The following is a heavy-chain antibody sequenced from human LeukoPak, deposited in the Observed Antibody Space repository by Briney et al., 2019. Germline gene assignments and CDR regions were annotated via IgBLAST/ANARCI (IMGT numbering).Heavy chain of an antibody. CDR2: IRYDGSNK. V-gene: IGHV3-30*02. CDR1: GFSFSDYG. D-gene: IGHD1-1*01. J-gene: IGHJ6*03. CDR3: AKRAVLTTFQSSLANYYYYMDV. Sequence: GGSLRLSCAAFGFSFSDYGMHWVRQAPGKGLEWVTFIRYDGSNKYYADSVKGRFTISRDNSKNTLYLQMNSLRAEDTAVYYCAKRAVLTTFQSSLANYYYYMDVWGKGTTVTVSS.